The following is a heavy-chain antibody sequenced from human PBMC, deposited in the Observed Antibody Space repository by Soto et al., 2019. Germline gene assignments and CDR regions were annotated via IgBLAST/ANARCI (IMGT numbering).Heavy chain of an antibody. D-gene: IGHD1-26*01. J-gene: IGHJ6*04. V-gene: IGHV3-7*01. CDR1: GFTFSSSW. CDR2: INEDGSEK. Sequence: EVQLVESGGGLVQPGGSLRLSCAASGFTFSSSWMSWVRQAPGKGLEWVGHINEDGSEKYYVDSLKGRFIISRDNAKNSLLLHMHSLRAADSSGYYGATLYSTYLDDNDHIDVGGNGTTVAASS. CDR3: ATLYSTYLDDNDHIDV.